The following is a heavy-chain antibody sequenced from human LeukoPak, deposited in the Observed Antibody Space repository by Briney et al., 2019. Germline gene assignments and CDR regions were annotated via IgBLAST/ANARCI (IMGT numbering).Heavy chain of an antibody. CDR3: ARDYYSSIEGSYFDY. Sequence: SETLSLTCTVSGGSISSGGYYWSWIRQHPGKGLEWIGYIYYSGSTYHNPSLKSRVTISVDTSKNQFSLKLSSVTAADTAVYYCARDYYSSIEGSYFDYWGQGTLVTVSS. D-gene: IGHD6-13*01. V-gene: IGHV4-31*03. J-gene: IGHJ4*02. CDR2: IYYSGST. CDR1: GGSISSGGYY.